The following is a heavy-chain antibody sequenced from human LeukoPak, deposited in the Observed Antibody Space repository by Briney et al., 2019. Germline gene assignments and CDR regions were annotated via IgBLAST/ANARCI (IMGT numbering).Heavy chain of an antibody. Sequence: GGSLRLSCAASGFTFSSYSMNWVRQAPGKGLEWVSSISSSSSYIYYADSVKGRFTISRDNAKNSLYLQMNSLRAEDTAVYYCAKPLRNGYSSGWYGDYWGQGTLVTVSS. CDR3: AKPLRNGYSSGWYGDY. V-gene: IGHV3-21*01. CDR2: ISSSSSYI. CDR1: GFTFSSYS. D-gene: IGHD6-19*01. J-gene: IGHJ4*02.